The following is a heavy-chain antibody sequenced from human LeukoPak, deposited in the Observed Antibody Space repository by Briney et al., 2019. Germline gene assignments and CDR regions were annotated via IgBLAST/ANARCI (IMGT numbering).Heavy chain of an antibody. CDR1: GFTFSSYA. D-gene: IGHD2-21*01. V-gene: IGHV3-23*01. J-gene: IGHJ4*02. Sequence: GGSLRLSCAASGFTFSSYALSWVRQAPEKGLEWVSGITGSGGSTYYAESVKGRFTISRDNSKNTLYLQMNSLRAEDTAVYYCAKRGGGSYFDYWGQGTPVAVSS. CDR3: AKRGGGSYFDY. CDR2: ITGSGGST.